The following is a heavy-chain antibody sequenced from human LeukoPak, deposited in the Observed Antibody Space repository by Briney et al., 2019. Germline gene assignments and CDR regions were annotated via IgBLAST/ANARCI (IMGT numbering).Heavy chain of an antibody. CDR3: AREDSSGPFDY. J-gene: IGHJ4*02. D-gene: IGHD3-22*01. V-gene: IGHV4-59*12. CDR1: AGSISSYY. CDR2: IYYSGST. Sequence: SETLSLTCTGSAGSISSYYWSWIRQPPGKGLEWIGYIYYSGSTNYNPSLKSRVTISVDTSKNQFSLKLSSVTAADTAVYYCAREDSSGPFDYWGQGTLVTVSS.